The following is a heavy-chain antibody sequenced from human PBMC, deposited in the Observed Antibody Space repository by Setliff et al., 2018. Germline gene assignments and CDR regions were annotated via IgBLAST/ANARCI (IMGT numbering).Heavy chain of an antibody. CDR1: GGTFSSYG. V-gene: IGHV1-69*05. D-gene: IGHD2-15*01. J-gene: IGHJ3*02. Sequence: SVKVSCKASGGTFSSYGISWERQAPGQGLEWMGGTIPIFGSTNYAQKFQGRVTMTTDTSTSTAYMELRSLRSDDTAVYYCARDRRNIVVAVVNAAFDIWGQGTMVTVSS. CDR3: ARDRRNIVVAVVNAAFDI. CDR2: TIPIFGST.